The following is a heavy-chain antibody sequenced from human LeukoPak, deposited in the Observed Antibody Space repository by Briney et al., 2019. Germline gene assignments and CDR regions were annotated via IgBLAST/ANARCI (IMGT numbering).Heavy chain of an antibody. D-gene: IGHD6-6*01. CDR3: ARIIAARSY. CDR1: GGSISSSSYY. CDR2: IYYSGST. Sequence: SETLSLTCTVSGGSISSSSYYWGWIRQPPGKGLEWIGSIYYSGSTYYNPSLKSRVTISVDTSKNQFSLKLSSVTAADTAVYYCARIIAARSYWGQGTLVAVSS. V-gene: IGHV4-39*07. J-gene: IGHJ4*02.